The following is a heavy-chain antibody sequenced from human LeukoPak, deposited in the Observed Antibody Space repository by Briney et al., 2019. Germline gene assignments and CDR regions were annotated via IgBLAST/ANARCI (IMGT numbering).Heavy chain of an antibody. CDR2: SGST. CDR3: ARDYYDFWGGYWFDP. J-gene: IGHJ5*02. V-gene: IGHV4-59*01. CDR1: GDSISNYY. Sequence: SETLSLTCTVSGDSISNYYWSWIRQPPGKGLEWIGYSGSTNYNPSLKSRVTISVDTSKNQFSLKLSSVTAADTAVYYCARDYYDFWGGYWFDPWGQGTLVTVSS. D-gene: IGHD3-3*01.